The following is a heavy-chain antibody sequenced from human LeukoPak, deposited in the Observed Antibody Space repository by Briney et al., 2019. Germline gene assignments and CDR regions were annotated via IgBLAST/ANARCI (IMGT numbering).Heavy chain of an antibody. J-gene: IGHJ4*02. V-gene: IGHV3-74*01. CDR3: ARGGPYSSSSPDY. CDR1: GFTFSNSW. Sequence: QSGGSLRLSCAASGFTFSNSWMYWVRQTPDKGLVWVSRIKYDGSSTVYADSVKGRFTISRDNAKNTLDLQMNSLRAEDTAVYYCARGGPYSSSSPDYWGQGTLVTVSS. D-gene: IGHD6-6*01. CDR2: IKYDGSST.